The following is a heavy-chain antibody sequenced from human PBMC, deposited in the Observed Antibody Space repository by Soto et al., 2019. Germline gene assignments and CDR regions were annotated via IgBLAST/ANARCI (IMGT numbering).Heavy chain of an antibody. Sequence: EVQLLESGGGLVQPGGSLRLSCAASGFTFSYSWMHWVRQVPGKGLEWVSRITSDGRSISYADSVKGRFTISRDNAKNTLYLQMNSLRVEDTAFYYCARDGPDDWLDASGVDYWGQGTAVTVSS. V-gene: IGHV3-74*01. J-gene: IGHJ4*02. CDR2: ITSDGRSI. CDR1: GFTFSYSW. CDR3: ARDGPDDWLDASGVDY. D-gene: IGHD2-15*01.